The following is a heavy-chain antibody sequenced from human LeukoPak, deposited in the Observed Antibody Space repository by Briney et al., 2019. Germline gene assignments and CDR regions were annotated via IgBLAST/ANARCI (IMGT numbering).Heavy chain of an antibody. CDR1: GGSFSGYY. V-gene: IGHV4-34*01. CDR2: INHSGSI. Sequence: SETLSLTCTVYGGSFSGYYWSWIRQPPGKGLEWIGEINHSGSINYNPSLKSRVTISVDTSKNQFSLKLSSVTAADTAVYYCAGGDNSGSYYDYWGQGTLVTVSS. CDR3: AGGDNSGSYYDY. D-gene: IGHD1-26*01. J-gene: IGHJ4*02.